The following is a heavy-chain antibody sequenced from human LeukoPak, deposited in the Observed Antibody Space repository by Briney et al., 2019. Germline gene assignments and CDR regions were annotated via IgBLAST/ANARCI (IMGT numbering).Heavy chain of an antibody. Sequence: EASVKVSCKASGYSSTGYYMHWVRQAPGQGLEWMGRINPNSGGTNYVEKFQGRVTVTRDTSISTAYMELSRLTSDDTAMYYCAGWSNSGFDYWGQGTLVTVSS. D-gene: IGHD1-26*01. J-gene: IGHJ4*02. V-gene: IGHV1-2*02. CDR2: INPNSGGT. CDR3: AGWSNSGFDY. CDR1: GYSSTGYY.